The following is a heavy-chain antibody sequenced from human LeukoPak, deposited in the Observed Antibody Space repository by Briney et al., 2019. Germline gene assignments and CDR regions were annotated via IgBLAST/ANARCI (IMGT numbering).Heavy chain of an antibody. CDR1: GFSFSTYS. Sequence: GGSLRLSCAASGFSFSTYSFSWVRQAPGKGLEWVSGISASGGDTFFADSVKGRFTISRDNSKNTLSLQMNSLRVEDTAMYYCAKDVRRCNGGCTWGQGTLVTVSS. J-gene: IGHJ5*02. CDR2: ISASGGDT. D-gene: IGHD2-15*01. V-gene: IGHV3-23*01. CDR3: AKDVRRCNGGCT.